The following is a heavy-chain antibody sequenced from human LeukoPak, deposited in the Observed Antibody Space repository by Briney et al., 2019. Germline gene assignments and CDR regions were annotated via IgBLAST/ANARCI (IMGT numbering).Heavy chain of an antibody. CDR1: GGSISSYY. CDR3: ARGKGYNYYYGMDV. Sequence: SETLSLTCAVSGGSISSYYWSWIRQPPGKGLEWIGYIYYSGSTNYNPSLKSRVTISVDTSKNQFSLKLSSVTAADTAVYYCARGKGYNYYYGMDVWGQGTTVTVSS. V-gene: IGHV4-59*01. J-gene: IGHJ6*02. CDR2: IYYSGST. D-gene: IGHD3-10*01.